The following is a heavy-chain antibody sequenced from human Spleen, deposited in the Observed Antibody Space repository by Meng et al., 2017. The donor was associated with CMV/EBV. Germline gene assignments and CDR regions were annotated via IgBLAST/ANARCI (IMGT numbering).Heavy chain of an antibody. CDR1: GYTFTAYY. CDR3: ARGAALGLPDS. D-gene: IGHD6-13*01. Sequence: SCETSGYTFTAYYMHWLRQAPGHGIEWMGWINPNSGATGYAQRFQGRVTVTRDTSINTAYMELSSLRSDDTAVFYCARGAALGLPDSWGQGTLVTVSS. J-gene: IGHJ4*02. CDR2: INPNSGAT. V-gene: IGHV1-2*02.